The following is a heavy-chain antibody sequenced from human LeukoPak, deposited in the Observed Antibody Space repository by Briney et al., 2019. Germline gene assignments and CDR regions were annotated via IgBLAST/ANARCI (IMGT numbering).Heavy chain of an antibody. Sequence: SETLSLTCTVSGGSISSSAYHWGWIRQPPGKGLEWIGSIHIGGSTYYNPSFKSRVTISVDTSKNQFSLKLSSVTAADTAVYYCARPDDGAFDFWGQGTMVTVST. J-gene: IGHJ3*01. D-gene: IGHD5-24*01. CDR1: GGSISSSAYH. CDR3: ARPDDGAFDF. V-gene: IGHV4-39*01. CDR2: IHIGGST.